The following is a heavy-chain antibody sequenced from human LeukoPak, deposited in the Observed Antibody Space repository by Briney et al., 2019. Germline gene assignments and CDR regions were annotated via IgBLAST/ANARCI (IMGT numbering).Heavy chain of an antibody. Sequence: ASVKVSCKASGYTFTNYGISWVRQAPGQGLEWMGWISTYSADTKYAQKLQGRVTVTTDTPTSTAYMELRSLRSDDTAVYYCARGRAPADDFDYWGQGTLVTVSS. J-gene: IGHJ4*02. D-gene: IGHD6-13*01. CDR2: ISTYSADT. CDR3: ARGRAPADDFDY. CDR1: GYTFTNYG. V-gene: IGHV1-18*04.